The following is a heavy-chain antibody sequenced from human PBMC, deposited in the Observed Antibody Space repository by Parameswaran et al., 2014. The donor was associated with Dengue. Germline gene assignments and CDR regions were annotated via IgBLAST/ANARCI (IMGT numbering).Heavy chain of an antibody. V-gene: IGHV1-69*01. CDR3: ASTLEMATIVADY. CDR2: IIPIFGTA. J-gene: IGHJ4*02. D-gene: IGHD5-24*01. Sequence: WVRQAPGQGLEWMGGIIPIFGTANYAQKFQGRVTITADESTSTAYMELSSLRSEDTAVYYCASTLEMATIVADYWGQGTLVTVSS.